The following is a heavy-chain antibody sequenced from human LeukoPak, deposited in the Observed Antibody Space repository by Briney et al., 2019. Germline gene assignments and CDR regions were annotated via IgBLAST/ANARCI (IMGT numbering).Heavy chain of an antibody. V-gene: IGHV4-4*08. CDR3: ARQTGSGLFTLP. D-gene: IGHD3/OR15-3a*01. CDR2: IYTTGTT. Sequence: SETLSLTCTVSDTSINTYYWSWIRQPAGKGLEWIGHIYTTGTTNYNPSLKSRVTISIDTSKNQISLRLTSVTAADTAMYYCARQTGSGLFTLPGGQGTLVTVSS. CDR1: DTSINTYY. J-gene: IGHJ4*02.